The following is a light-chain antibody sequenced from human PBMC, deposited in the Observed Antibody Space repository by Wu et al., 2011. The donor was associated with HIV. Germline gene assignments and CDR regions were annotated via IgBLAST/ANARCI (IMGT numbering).Light chain of an antibody. V-gene: IGKV3-20*01. J-gene: IGKJ5*01. CDR3: QQYGSSPPVT. CDR1: QSVSSSY. Sequence: EIVLAQSPATLSLSPGERATLSCRASQSVSSSYLAWYQQKPGQAPRLLIYGASSRATGIPDRFSGSGSGTDFTLTISRLEPEDFAVYYCQQYGSSPPVTLGQGTRLEIK. CDR2: GAS.